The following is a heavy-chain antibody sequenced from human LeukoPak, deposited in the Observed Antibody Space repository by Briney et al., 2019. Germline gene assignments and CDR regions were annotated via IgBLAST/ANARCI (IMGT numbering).Heavy chain of an antibody. V-gene: IGHV1-58*02. Sequence: TSVKVSCKASGLTFTSSAMLWVRQARGQRLEWIGWIVVGSGNTNYAQKFQERVTITRDMSTSTAYMELSSLRSEDTAVYYCAAGSSGSPGYYGMDVWGQGTTVTVSS. CDR1: GLTFTSSA. D-gene: IGHD1-26*01. CDR2: IVVGSGNT. CDR3: AAGSSGSPGYYGMDV. J-gene: IGHJ6*02.